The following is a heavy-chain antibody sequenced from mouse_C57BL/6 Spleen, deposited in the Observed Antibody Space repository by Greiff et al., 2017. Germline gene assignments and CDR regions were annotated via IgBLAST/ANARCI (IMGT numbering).Heavy chain of an antibody. V-gene: IGHV5-17*01. J-gene: IGHJ4*01. Sequence: EVKLVESGGGLVKPGGSLKLSCAASGFTFSDYGMHWVRQAPEKGLEWVAYISSGSSTIYYADTVKGRFTISRDNAKNTLFLQMTRLRSEDTAMYYCARGTTVVAPYYAMDYWGQGTSVTVSS. D-gene: IGHD1-1*01. CDR1: GFTFSDYG. CDR3: ARGTTVVAPYYAMDY. CDR2: ISSGSSTI.